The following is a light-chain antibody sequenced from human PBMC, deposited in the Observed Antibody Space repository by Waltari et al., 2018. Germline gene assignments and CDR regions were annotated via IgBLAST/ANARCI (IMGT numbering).Light chain of an antibody. CDR2: LAS. J-gene: IGKJ5*01. Sequence: DIVMTQSPLSLPVTPGEPATISCRSSQSLLFSNGYNYLDWYVQKPGQSPQLLIYLASNRASGVPDRFSGSGSGTDFTLKISRVEAEDVGVYYCMQGTHWPPITFGQGTRLEIK. CDR3: MQGTHWPPIT. V-gene: IGKV2-28*01. CDR1: QSLLFSNGYNY.